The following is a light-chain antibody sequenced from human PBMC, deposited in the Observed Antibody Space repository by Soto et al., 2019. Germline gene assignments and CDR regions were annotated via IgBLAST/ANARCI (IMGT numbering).Light chain of an antibody. CDR2: DTS. Sequence: DVQVTQSPSSLSASVGDRVTITCQASQDISNNLNWYQQKPGKAPKLLIYDTSNLETRVPSRFSGSGSGTEFTLTISSLQPEDFATYYCQQRNSYPITFGQGTRLEI. V-gene: IGKV1-33*01. CDR1: QDISNN. CDR3: QQRNSYPIT. J-gene: IGKJ5*01.